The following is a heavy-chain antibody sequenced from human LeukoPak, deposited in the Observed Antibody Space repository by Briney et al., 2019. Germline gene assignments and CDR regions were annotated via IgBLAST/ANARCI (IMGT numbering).Heavy chain of an antibody. V-gene: IGHV5-51*01. CDR2: IYPGDSDT. CDR1: GYSFTNYW. J-gene: IGHJ4*02. Sequence: GESLKISCKGSGYSFTNYWIGWVRQMPGKGLEWMGIIYPGDSDTRYSPSLDGQVTISADKSVSTTYLQWSSLQASDTAMYYCARPSSLYGGTSEDYWGQGTLVTVSS. CDR3: ARPSSLYGGTSEDY. D-gene: IGHD4-23*01.